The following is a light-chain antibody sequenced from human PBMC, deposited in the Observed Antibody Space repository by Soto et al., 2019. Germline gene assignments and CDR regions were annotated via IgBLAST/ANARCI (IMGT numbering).Light chain of an antibody. Sequence: DIQLTQSPSFLSASVGDRVTITCRATQGISSYLAWYQQKPGKAPKLLIYAASTLQSGVPSRFSGGGSGTEFTLTISSLQPEDFATYYCQQLNSYTRTLGQWTKVEIK. CDR2: AAS. V-gene: IGKV1-9*01. CDR3: QQLNSYTRT. J-gene: IGKJ1*01. CDR1: QGISSY.